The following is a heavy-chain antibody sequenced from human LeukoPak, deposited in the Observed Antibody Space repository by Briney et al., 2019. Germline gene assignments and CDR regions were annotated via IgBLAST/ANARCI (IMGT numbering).Heavy chain of an antibody. V-gene: IGHV3-7*03. J-gene: IGHJ4*02. CDR1: GFTFSTYW. Sequence: GGSLRLSCAASGFTFSTYWMSWVRQAPGKGLEGVANVKYDGSEKYYVDSVNGRFTISRDNAKNSLYLQMNSLRADDTAIYYCAKGGITLVRGSFDYWGQGTLVTVSS. CDR2: VKYDGSEK. CDR3: AKGGITLVRGSFDY. D-gene: IGHD3-10*01.